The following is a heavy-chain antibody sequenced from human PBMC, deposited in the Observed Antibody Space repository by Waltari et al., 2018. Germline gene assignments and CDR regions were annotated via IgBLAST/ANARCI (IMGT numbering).Heavy chain of an antibody. CDR3: ARHGQQLGYYYYYMDV. J-gene: IGHJ6*03. CDR1: GSRFPSYW. V-gene: IGHV5-51*01. Sequence: EVQLVQSGAEVKKPGESLKLSCTGSGSRFPSYWIVWVRQMPGKGLEWMGIIYPGDSDTRYSPSFQGQVTISADKSISTAYLQWSSLKASDTAMYYCARHGQQLGYYYYYMDVWGKGTTVTVSS. CDR2: IYPGDSDT. D-gene: IGHD6-13*01.